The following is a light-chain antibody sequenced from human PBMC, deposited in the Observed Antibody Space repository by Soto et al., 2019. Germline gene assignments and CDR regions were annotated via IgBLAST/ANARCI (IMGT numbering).Light chain of an antibody. CDR2: EVS. Sequence: ALTQPASVSGSPGQSITISCTGTSSDVGGYNYVSWYQQHPGKAPKLTIYEVSNRPSGVSNRFSGSKSGNTASLTISGLQAEDEADYYCSSYTSSSTYVFGTGTKVTVL. V-gene: IGLV2-14*01. J-gene: IGLJ1*01. CDR1: SSDVGGYNY. CDR3: SSYTSSSTYV.